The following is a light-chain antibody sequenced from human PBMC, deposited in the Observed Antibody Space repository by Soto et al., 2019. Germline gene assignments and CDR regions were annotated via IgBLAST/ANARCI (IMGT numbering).Light chain of an antibody. J-gene: IGKJ1*01. Sequence: IQMTQSPSTLSASIGDRVTITCRASQSINNRLAWYQQMPGKAPNLLIYVASSLESGVPSRFRGSGSETEFTLTISGLQPDDFATYYCQQFIDGWTFGQGTKVEIK. CDR1: QSINNR. CDR3: QQFIDGWT. V-gene: IGKV1-5*01. CDR2: VAS.